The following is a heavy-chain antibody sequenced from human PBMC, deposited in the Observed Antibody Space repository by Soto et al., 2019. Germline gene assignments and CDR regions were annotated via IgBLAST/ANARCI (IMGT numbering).Heavy chain of an antibody. V-gene: IGHV4-59*01. CDR1: GGSISSYY. J-gene: IGHJ4*02. Sequence: SETLSLTCTVSGGSISSYYWSWIRQPPGKGLEWIGYIYYSGGTNYNPSLKSRVTISVDTSKNQFSLKLSSVTAADTAVYYCARQVYSVVTPLDYWGRGTLVTVSS. CDR2: IYYSGGT. CDR3: ARQVYSVVTPLDY. D-gene: IGHD2-21*02.